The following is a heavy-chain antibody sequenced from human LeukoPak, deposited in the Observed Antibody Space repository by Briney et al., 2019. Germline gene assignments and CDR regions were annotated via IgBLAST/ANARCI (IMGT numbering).Heavy chain of an antibody. CDR2: ISGSGGST. D-gene: IGHD5-18*01. V-gene: IGHV3-23*01. CDR3: AKDDRIQTRRYSYNY. CDR1: GFTFSSYA. J-gene: IGHJ4*02. Sequence: GGSLRLSCAASGFTFSSYAMSWVRQAPGRGLEWVSVISGSGGSTSYADSVKGRFTISRDNSMNTLYLQMNSLRAEDTAVYYCAKDDRIQTRRYSYNYWGQGTLVTVSS.